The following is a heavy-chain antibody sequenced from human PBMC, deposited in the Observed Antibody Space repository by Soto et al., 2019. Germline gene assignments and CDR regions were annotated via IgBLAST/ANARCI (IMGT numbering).Heavy chain of an antibody. CDR3: AKGEITMVRGVKNYYYYMDV. Sequence: EVQLLESGGGLVQPGGSLRLSCAASGLTFSSYAMSWVRQAPGKGLEWVSAISGSGGSTYYADSVKGRFTISRDNSKNTLYLQMNSLRAEDTAVYYCAKGEITMVRGVKNYYYYMDVWGKGTTVTVSS. V-gene: IGHV3-23*01. CDR1: GLTFSSYA. CDR2: ISGSGGST. D-gene: IGHD3-10*01. J-gene: IGHJ6*03.